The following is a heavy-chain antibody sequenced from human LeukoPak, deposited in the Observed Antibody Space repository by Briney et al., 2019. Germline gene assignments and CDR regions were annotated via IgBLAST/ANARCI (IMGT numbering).Heavy chain of an antibody. CDR2: ISYDGSNK. J-gene: IGHJ4*02. Sequence: GGSLRLSCAASGFTFSSYGMHWVRQAPGKGLEWVAVISYDGSNKYYADSVKGRFTISGDNSKNTLYLQMNSLRAEDTAVYYCAKDAYYYDSSGHDYWGQGTLVTVSS. V-gene: IGHV3-30*18. D-gene: IGHD3-22*01. CDR3: AKDAYYYDSSGHDY. CDR1: GFTFSSYG.